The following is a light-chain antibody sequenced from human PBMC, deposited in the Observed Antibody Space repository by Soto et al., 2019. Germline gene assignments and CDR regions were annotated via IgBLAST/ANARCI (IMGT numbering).Light chain of an antibody. V-gene: IGLV1-40*01. CDR1: SCNIGAGYD. J-gene: IGLJ2*01. CDR2: GNS. Sequence: QSVLTQPPSVSGSPGQRVTISCTGTSCNIGAGYDVPWYQQLPGTAPKLLIFGNSNRPSGVPDRFSGSKSGTSASLAITGRQREEEADDYCQSYDRSLGRYVVFGGGTKLTVL. CDR3: QSYDRSLGRYVV.